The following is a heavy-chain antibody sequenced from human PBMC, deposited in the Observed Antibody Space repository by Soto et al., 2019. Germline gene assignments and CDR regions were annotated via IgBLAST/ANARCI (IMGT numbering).Heavy chain of an antibody. CDR2: ISHDGSKK. CDR3: AKDLCGYSYGRTCHYHYGMDV. D-gene: IGHD5-18*01. J-gene: IGHJ6*02. CDR1: GFTFSTYV. Sequence: GGSLILSCAFSGFTFSTYVMHLVRQAPGKGLEWVAVISHDGSKKHYADSVKGRFTISRDNSKNTLYLQMNSLRGEDTAVYYCAKDLCGYSYGRTCHYHYGMDVWVQGTTVTVSS. V-gene: IGHV3-30*18.